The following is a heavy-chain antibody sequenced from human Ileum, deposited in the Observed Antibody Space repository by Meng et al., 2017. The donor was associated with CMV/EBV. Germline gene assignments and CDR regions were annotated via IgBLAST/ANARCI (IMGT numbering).Heavy chain of an antibody. CDR2: INPNSGGA. CDR1: GYTFTIYY. J-gene: IGHJ5*02. V-gene: IGHV1-2*02. D-gene: IGHD4-23*01. CDR3: ATDGGTSNWFDP. Sequence: ASVKVSCKASGYTFTIYYIHWMRQAPGHGLEWMGWINPNSGGANYAQNFQGRVTMTRDTSISTAYLELGRLTSDDTAVYYCATDGGTSNWFDPWGQGTLVTVSS.